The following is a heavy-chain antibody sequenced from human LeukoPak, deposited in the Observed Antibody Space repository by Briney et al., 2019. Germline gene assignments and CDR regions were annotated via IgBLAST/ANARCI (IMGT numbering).Heavy chain of an antibody. CDR1: GFTFSSYW. J-gene: IGHJ4*02. D-gene: IGHD6-19*01. CDR2: IKQDGSEK. CDR3: ARATDGYSSGWDIYYFDY. V-gene: IGHV3-7*01. Sequence: GGSLRLSCAASGFTFSSYWMSWVRQAPGKGLEWVANIKQDGSEKYYVDSVKGRFTISRDNAKNSLYLQMNSLRAEDTAVYYCARATDGYSSGWDIYYFDYWGQGTLVTVSS.